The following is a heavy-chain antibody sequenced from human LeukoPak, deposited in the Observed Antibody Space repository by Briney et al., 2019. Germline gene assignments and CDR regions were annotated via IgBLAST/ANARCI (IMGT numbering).Heavy chain of an antibody. CDR1: GGSISSSSYY. J-gene: IGHJ4*02. CDR2: IYYSGST. V-gene: IGHV4-39*07. D-gene: IGHD2-2*02. CDR3: AREEPSYCSSTSCYSFDY. Sequence: SETLSLTCTVSGGSISSSSYYWGWIRQPPGKGLEWIGSIYYSGSTYYNPSLKSRVTISVDTSKNQFSLKLSSVTAADTAVYYCAREEPSYCSSTSCYSFDYWGQGTLVTVSS.